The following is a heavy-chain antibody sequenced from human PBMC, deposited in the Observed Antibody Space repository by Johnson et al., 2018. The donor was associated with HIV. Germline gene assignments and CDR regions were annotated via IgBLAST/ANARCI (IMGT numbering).Heavy chain of an antibody. Sequence: VQVVESGGCVVRPGGSLRLSCAASGLTFDDYGMSWVRQAPGKGLEWVSGISWNGGSTGYADSVKGRFSISRDNAKNSLYLQMNSLRAEDTALYYCAKDMSSSWYRGAFDIWGQGTMVTVSS. CDR2: ISWNGGST. CDR3: AKDMSSSWYRGAFDI. CDR1: GLTFDDYG. V-gene: IGHV3-20*04. D-gene: IGHD6-13*01. J-gene: IGHJ3*02.